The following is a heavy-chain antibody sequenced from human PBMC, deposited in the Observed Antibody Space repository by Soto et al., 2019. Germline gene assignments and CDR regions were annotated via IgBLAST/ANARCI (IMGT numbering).Heavy chain of an antibody. D-gene: IGHD6-13*01. J-gene: IGHJ5*02. CDR3: AYIAEAGSDDCFDP. V-gene: IGHV1-2*02. CDR2: INPNSGGT. CDR1: GYTFTGYY. Sequence: GASVKVSCKASGYTFTGYYMHWVRQAPGQGLEWMGWINPNSGGTNYAQKFQGRVTMTRDTSISTAYMELSRLRSDDTAVYYCAYIAEAGSDDCFDPWGQGTLVTVSS.